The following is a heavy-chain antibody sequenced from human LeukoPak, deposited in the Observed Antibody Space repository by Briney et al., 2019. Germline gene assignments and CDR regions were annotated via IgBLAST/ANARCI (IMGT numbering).Heavy chain of an antibody. CDR3: AKSDPHPDYYYYMDV. CDR1: GYSLTGHY. V-gene: IGHV1-2*02. Sequence: ASVKVSCKASGYSLTGHYMHWVRQAPGQGLEWMGWINPKSGGTNYAQKFQGRVTMTRDTSISTAYMDMSSLRSDDTAVYYCAKSDPHPDYYYYMDVWGKGTTVTVSS. J-gene: IGHJ6*03. CDR2: INPKSGGT. D-gene: IGHD2-21*02.